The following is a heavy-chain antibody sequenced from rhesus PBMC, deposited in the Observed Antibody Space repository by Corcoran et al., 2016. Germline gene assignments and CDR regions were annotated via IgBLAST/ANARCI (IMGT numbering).Heavy chain of an antibody. V-gene: IGHV3S16*01. D-gene: IGHD2-39*02. CDR1: GFTFSDYY. CDR3: TRGGYCSGGVCYRYYFDY. J-gene: IGHJ4*01. Sequence: EVQLVESGGGLVQPGGSLRLSCAASGFTFSDYYMSWVRHAPGKGLECVSSISISSIYIYYADSVKGRFTISRDNAKNSLSLQMNSLKSEDTAVYYCTRGGYCSGGVCYRYYFDYWGQGVLVTVSS. CDR2: ISISSIYI.